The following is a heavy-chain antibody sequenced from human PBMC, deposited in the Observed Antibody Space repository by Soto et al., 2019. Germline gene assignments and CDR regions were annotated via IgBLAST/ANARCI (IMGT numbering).Heavy chain of an antibody. J-gene: IGHJ4*02. CDR3: AKYSSGWYDYFDY. CDR2: ISSSGGST. V-gene: IGHV3-23*01. Sequence: VQLLESGGGLVQPGGSLRLSCAASGFTFSSYAMSWVRQAPGKGLEWVSGISSSGGSTYYADSVKGRFTISRDNSKNTLYLQMNSLRAEDTAVYYCAKYSSGWYDYFDYWGQGTLVTVSS. D-gene: IGHD6-19*01. CDR1: GFTFSSYA.